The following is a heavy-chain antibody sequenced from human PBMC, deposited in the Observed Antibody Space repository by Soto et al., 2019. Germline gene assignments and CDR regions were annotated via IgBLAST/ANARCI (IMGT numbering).Heavy chain of an antibody. CDR3: ARATPPQYSSSWYGAGAEWFDP. CDR2: IWYDGSNK. CDR1: GFTFSSYG. D-gene: IGHD6-13*01. V-gene: IGHV3-33*01. Sequence: PGGSLRLSCAASGFTFSSYGMHWVRQSPGKGLEWVAVIWYDGSNKYYADSVKGRFTISRDNSKNTLYLQMNSLRAEDTAVYYCARATPPQYSSSWYGAGAEWFDPWGQGTLVTVSS. J-gene: IGHJ5*02.